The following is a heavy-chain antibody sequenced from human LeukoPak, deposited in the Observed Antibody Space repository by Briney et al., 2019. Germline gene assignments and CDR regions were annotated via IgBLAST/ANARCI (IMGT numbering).Heavy chain of an antibody. D-gene: IGHD2-15*01. V-gene: IGHV1-24*01. CDR1: GYTLTELS. CDR2: FDPEDGET. Sequence: ASVKVSCKVSGYTLTELSMHWVRQAPGKGLEWMGGFDPEDGETIYAQKFQGRATMTEDTSTDTAYMELSSLRSEDTAVYYCATDRSSRDAFDIWGQGTMVTVSS. J-gene: IGHJ3*02. CDR3: ATDRSSRDAFDI.